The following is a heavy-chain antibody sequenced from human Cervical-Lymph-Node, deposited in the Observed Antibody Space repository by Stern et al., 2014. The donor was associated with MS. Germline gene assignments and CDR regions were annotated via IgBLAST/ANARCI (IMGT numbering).Heavy chain of an antibody. CDR2: ISSSSSYI. J-gene: IGHJ4*02. Sequence: EVQLVESGGGLVKPGGSLRLSCAASGFTFSSYSMNWVRQAPGKGLEWVSSISSSSSYIYYADSVKGRFTISRDNAKNSLYLQMNSLRAEDTAVYYCARDSMVRGVPDSCCGQGTLVTVSS. CDR3: ARDSMVRGVPDSC. D-gene: IGHD3-10*01. CDR1: GFTFSSYS. V-gene: IGHV3-21*01.